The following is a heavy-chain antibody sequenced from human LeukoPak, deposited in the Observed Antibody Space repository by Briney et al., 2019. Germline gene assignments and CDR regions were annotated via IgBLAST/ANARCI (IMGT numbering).Heavy chain of an antibody. D-gene: IGHD5-18*01. CDR1: GFTFSSYA. J-gene: IGHJ1*01. CDR3: AKDNLNEDTAMDPAEYFQH. V-gene: IGHV3-23*01. CDR2: ISGSGGST. Sequence: GGSLRLSCAASGFTFSSYAMSWVRQAPGKGLEWVSAISGSGGSTYYADSVKGRFTISRDNSKNTLYLQMNSLRAEDTAVYYCAKDNLNEDTAMDPAEYFQHWGQGTLVSVSS.